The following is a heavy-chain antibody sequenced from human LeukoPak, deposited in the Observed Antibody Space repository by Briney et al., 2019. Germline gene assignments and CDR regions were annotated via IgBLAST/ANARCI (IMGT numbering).Heavy chain of an antibody. V-gene: IGHV4-4*09. CDR2: IYPSGGT. J-gene: IGHJ5*02. CDR1: GGPIDSYY. D-gene: IGHD2-21*01. CDR3: ARRIVAGATNSHWFDR. Sequence: SETLSLTCTVSGGPIDSYYWSWIRLPPGKGLEWIGYIYPSGGTHYNPSLLSRVSISVDTSKNQFSLKVRSGTAADTAVYFCARRIVAGATNSHWFDRWGQGTLVTVSS.